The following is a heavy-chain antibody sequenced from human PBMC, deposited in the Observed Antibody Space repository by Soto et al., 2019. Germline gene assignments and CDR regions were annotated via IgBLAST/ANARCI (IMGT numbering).Heavy chain of an antibody. J-gene: IGHJ3*02. Sequence: VQLLESGGGLVQPGGSLRLSCAASGFTFSSYAMSWVRQAPGKGLEWVSAISGSGGSTYYADSVKGRFTISRDNSKNTLYLQMNSLRAEDTAVYYCAKGRPGDGGYDDAFDIWGQGTMVTVSS. CDR2: ISGSGGST. V-gene: IGHV3-23*01. CDR1: GFTFSSYA. D-gene: IGHD3-22*01. CDR3: AKGRPGDGGYDDAFDI.